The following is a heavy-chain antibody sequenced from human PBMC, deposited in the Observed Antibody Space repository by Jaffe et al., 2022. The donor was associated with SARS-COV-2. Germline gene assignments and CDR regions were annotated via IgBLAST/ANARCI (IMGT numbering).Heavy chain of an antibody. J-gene: IGHJ6*02. CDR2: ISAYNGDT. Sequence: QVQLVQSGAEVKKPGASVKVSCRASGYTFTTYGISWVRQAPGQGLEWMGWISAYNGDTNYAQKLQGRVTMTTDTSTRTAYMELRSLRSDDTAVYYCARLFYGDYYYAMDVWGQGTTVTVSS. CDR3: ARLFYGDYYYAMDV. V-gene: IGHV1-18*01. CDR1: GYTFTTYG. D-gene: IGHD3-10*01.